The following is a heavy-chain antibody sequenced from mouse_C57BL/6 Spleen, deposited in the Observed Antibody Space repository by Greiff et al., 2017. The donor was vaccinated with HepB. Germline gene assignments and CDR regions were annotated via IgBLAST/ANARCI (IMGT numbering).Heavy chain of an antibody. CDR3: ARVDYDEAWFAY. Sequence: LMESGPELVKPGASVKISCKASGYAFTDYYINWVKQRPGQGLEWIGWIYPGSGNTKYNEKFKGKATLTVDTSPSTAYMQLSSLTSEDSAVYFCARVDYDEAWFAYWGQGTLVTVSA. D-gene: IGHD2-4*01. CDR1: GYAFTDYY. V-gene: IGHV1-84*01. CDR2: IYPGSGNT. J-gene: IGHJ3*01.